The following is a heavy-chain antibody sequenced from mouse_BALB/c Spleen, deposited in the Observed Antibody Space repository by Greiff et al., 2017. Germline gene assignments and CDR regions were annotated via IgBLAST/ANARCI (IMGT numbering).Heavy chain of an antibody. D-gene: IGHD1-2*01. CDR1: GFSLTSYG. J-gene: IGHJ3*01. V-gene: IGHV2-9*02. Sequence: QVQLQQSGPGLVAPSQSLSITCTVSGFSLTSYGVHWVRQPPGKGLEWLGVIWAGGSTNYNSALMSRLSISKDNSKSQVFLKMNSLQTDDTAMYYCARVITTATRAWFAYWGQGTLVTVSA. CDR2: IWAGGST. CDR3: ARVITTATRAWFAY.